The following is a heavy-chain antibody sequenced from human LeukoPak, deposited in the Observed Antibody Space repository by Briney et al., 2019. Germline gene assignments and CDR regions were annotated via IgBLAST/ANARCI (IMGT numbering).Heavy chain of an antibody. CDR2: IYYSGST. J-gene: IGHJ5*02. CDR3: ARVRSYDSSAYYPNWFDP. Sequence: KPSETLSLTCTVSGGSISSYYWSWIRQPPGKGLEWIGYIYYSGSTNYHPSLRSRVTISVDTSKNQFSLKLSSVTAADTAVYYCARVRSYDSSAYYPNWFDPWGQGTLVTVSS. D-gene: IGHD3-22*01. CDR1: GGSISSYY. V-gene: IGHV4-59*01.